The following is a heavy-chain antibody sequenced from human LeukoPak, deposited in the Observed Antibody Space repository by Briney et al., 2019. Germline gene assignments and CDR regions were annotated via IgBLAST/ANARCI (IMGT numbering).Heavy chain of an antibody. CDR1: GGSIGTYY. V-gene: IGHV4-59*08. CDR3: ARPSIPSAAASALDI. CDR2: IYYTGST. D-gene: IGHD2-2*01. J-gene: IGHJ3*02. Sequence: MSSETLSLTCSVSGGSIGTYYWTWIRQPPGKGLEWIGYIYYTGSTNYNPSLKSRATMSVDTSKNQVSLKMTSVTVADTAVYYCARPSIPSAAASALDIWGQGTMVTVSS.